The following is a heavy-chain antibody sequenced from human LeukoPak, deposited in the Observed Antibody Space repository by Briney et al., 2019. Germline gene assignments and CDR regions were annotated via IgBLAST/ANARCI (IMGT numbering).Heavy chain of an antibody. D-gene: IGHD6-25*01. Sequence: PGGSLRLSCAASGFTFSSYWMHWVRQAPGKGLVWVSRINSDGSSTSYADSVKGRFTISRDNAKNTLYLQMNSLRAEDTAVCYCARRSAAKDAFDIWGQGTMVTVSS. J-gene: IGHJ3*02. CDR3: ARRSAAKDAFDI. CDR1: GFTFSSYW. CDR2: INSDGSST. V-gene: IGHV3-74*01.